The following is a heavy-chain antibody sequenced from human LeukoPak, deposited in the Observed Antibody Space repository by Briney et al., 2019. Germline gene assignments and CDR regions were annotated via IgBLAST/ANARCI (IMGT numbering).Heavy chain of an antibody. CDR2: IKSKTDGGTT. CDR3: TTEYVLLWFGEFY. CDR1: GFTFSNAW. J-gene: IGHJ4*02. D-gene: IGHD3-10*01. Sequence: GGSLRLSCAASGFTFSNAWVSWVRQAPGKGLEWVGRIKSKTDGGTTDYAAPVKGRFTISRDDSKNTLYLQMNSLKTEDTAVYYCTTEYVLLWFGEFYWGQGTLVTVSS. V-gene: IGHV3-15*01.